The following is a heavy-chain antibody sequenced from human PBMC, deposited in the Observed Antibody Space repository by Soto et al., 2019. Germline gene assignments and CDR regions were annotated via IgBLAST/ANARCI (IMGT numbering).Heavy chain of an antibody. V-gene: IGHV1-2*02. CDR2: INPNSVGT. Sequence: ASVKVSCKASGYTFSDYYIHRVRQAPGQGLEWMGWINPNSVGTKYAPKFQGGVTMTRDTSITTAYMELSRLRSGDTAVYYCAREPATAKPEGVDFWGQGTLVTVSS. D-gene: IGHD1-1*01. J-gene: IGHJ4*02. CDR3: AREPATAKPEGVDF. CDR1: GYTFSDYY.